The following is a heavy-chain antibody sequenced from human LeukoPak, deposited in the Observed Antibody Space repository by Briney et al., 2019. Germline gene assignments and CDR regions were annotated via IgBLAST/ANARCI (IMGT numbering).Heavy chain of an antibody. CDR3: SRESGAFSPFGY. CDR1: GGSISSSSYY. J-gene: IGHJ4*02. Sequence: PSETLSLTCTVSGGSISSSSYYWGWVRQSPGQGLEWIGEISLSGRTNYNPSLQSRVTMSLDESKNQLSLDLASVTAADTAVYYCSRESGAFSPFGYWGQGTLVTVHS. D-gene: IGHD1-26*01. V-gene: IGHV4-39*07. CDR2: ISLSGRT.